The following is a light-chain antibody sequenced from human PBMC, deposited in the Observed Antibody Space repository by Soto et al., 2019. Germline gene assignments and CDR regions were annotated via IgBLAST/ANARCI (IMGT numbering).Light chain of an antibody. Sequence: EIVLTQSPGTLVLSPGDRATLSCRASQSISSNLAWYQQKPGQAPRLLIYGASTRATGIPDRFSGSGSGTDFTLTISSLQSEDFAVYFCQQYNNWRSYTFGQGTKVDIK. V-gene: IGKV3-15*01. CDR1: QSISSN. CDR3: QQYNNWRSYT. CDR2: GAS. J-gene: IGKJ2*01.